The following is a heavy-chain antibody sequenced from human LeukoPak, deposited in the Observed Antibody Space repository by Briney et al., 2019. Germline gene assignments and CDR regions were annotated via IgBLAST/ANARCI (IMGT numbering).Heavy chain of an antibody. J-gene: IGHJ4*02. CDR1: GVTLSSYG. Sequence: GGSLRLSCAASGVTLSSYGMSWVRQAPGKGLEWVSSISGRGVSTYYADSMKGRFTISRDISKNTLFLQVNSLRAEDTAVYYCASHGDSYYVFSYWGQGTLLTVSS. CDR2: ISGRGVST. V-gene: IGHV3-23*01. D-gene: IGHD3-22*01. CDR3: ASHGDSYYVFSY.